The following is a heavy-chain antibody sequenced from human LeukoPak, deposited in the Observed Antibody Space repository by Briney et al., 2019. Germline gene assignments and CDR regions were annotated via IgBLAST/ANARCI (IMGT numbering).Heavy chain of an antibody. CDR2: INTNTGNP. CDR1: GYTFTIYA. D-gene: IGHD3-22*01. J-gene: IGHJ4*02. Sequence: GASVKVSCKASGYTFTIYAMNWVRQAPGQGLEWMGWINTNTGNPTYAQGFTGRFVFSLDTSVSTAYLQISSLKAEDTAVYYCARDRIAQYYYDSSLENPLADWGQGTLVTVSS. CDR3: ARDRIAQYYYDSSLENPLAD. V-gene: IGHV7-4-1*02.